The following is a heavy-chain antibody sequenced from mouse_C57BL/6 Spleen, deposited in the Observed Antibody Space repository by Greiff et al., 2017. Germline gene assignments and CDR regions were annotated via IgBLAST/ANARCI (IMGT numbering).Heavy chain of an antibody. V-gene: IGHV5-4*01. D-gene: IGHD2-1*01. J-gene: IGHJ3*01. CDR1: GFTFSSYA. CDR3: ARDRDYGNRAWFAY. Sequence: EVQGVESGGGLVKPGGSLKLSCAASGFTFSSYAMSWVRQTPEKRLEWVATISDGGSYTYYPDNVKGRFTISRDNAKNNLYLQMSHLKSEDTAMYYCARDRDYGNRAWFAYWGQGTLVTVSA. CDR2: ISDGGSYT.